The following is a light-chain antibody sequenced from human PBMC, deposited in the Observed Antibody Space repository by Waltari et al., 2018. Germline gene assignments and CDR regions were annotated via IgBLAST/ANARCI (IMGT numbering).Light chain of an antibody. CDR2: DDS. J-gene: IGLJ3*02. CDR3: QVWDNSSDQWV. Sequence: SYVLTQPPAVSVAPGKTATIICGGNDIGIKSVHWYQQKPGQAPLLVIHDDSDRPSGMPERFFVSNAENTANLTISGVEAGDEADYYCQVWDNSSDQWVFGGGTKLTVL. CDR1: DIGIKS. V-gene: IGLV3-21*04.